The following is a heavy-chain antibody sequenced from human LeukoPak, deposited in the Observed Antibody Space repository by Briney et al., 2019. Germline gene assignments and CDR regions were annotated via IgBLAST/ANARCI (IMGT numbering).Heavy chain of an antibody. D-gene: IGHD1-26*01. CDR2: ISGSGGTT. CDR3: AAGWYSGSTEY. J-gene: IGHJ4*02. V-gene: IGHV3-23*01. Sequence: GGSLRLSCAASGFTFSSYAMSWVRQAPGKGLEWVSGISGSGGTTYYADSVKGRFIISRDNSKNTLYLQMNSLRAEDTAVYFCAAGWYSGSTEYWGQGTLVTVSS. CDR1: GFTFSSYA.